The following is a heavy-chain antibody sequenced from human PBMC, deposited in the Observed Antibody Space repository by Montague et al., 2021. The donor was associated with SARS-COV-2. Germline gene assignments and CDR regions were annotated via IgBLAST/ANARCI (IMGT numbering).Heavy chain of an antibody. Sequence: SETLSLTCTVSGDSITSYYYWGWIRQPPGKGLEWIGTIYHSGSTYYNPSLKRRVTISVDTSNNQFSLKLTSVTAADTAVYYCGRRHIVASNRAFDYWGQGTLVTVSS. CDR2: IYHSGST. V-gene: IGHV4-38-2*02. D-gene: IGHD2-21*01. CDR1: GDSITSYYY. J-gene: IGHJ4*02. CDR3: GRRHIVASNRAFDY.